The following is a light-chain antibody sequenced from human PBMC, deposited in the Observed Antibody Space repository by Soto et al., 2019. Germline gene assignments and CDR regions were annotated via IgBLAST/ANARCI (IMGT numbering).Light chain of an antibody. J-gene: IGLJ3*02. CDR3: SSLTSRDTLV. Sequence: QSALTQPASVSGSPGQSITISCTGTSSDIGGYDFVSWYQQHPAKAPRLIISEVTNRPSGVSNRFSGSKSGNTASLTISGLQVEDEADYFCSSLTSRDTLVFGGGTKLTVL. CDR1: SSDIGGYDF. CDR2: EVT. V-gene: IGLV2-14*01.